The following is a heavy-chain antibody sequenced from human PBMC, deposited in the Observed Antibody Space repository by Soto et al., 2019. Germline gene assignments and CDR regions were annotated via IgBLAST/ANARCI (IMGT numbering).Heavy chain of an antibody. J-gene: IGHJ6*02. CDR2: ISAYNGNT. V-gene: IGHV1-18*01. Sequence: QVQLVQSGAEVKQPGASVKVSCKASGYTFTSYGISWVRQAPGQGLEWMGWISAYNGNTNYAQKLQGRVTMTTDTSTSTAYMELRSLRSDDTAVYYCARDSPFRSAGTTSHYYYGMDVWGQGTTVTASS. CDR3: ARDSPFRSAGTTSHYYYGMDV. CDR1: GYTFTSYG. D-gene: IGHD1-7*01.